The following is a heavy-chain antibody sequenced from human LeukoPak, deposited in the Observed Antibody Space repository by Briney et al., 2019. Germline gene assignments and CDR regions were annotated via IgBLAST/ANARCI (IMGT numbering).Heavy chain of an antibody. D-gene: IGHD3-22*01. CDR3: ARDYYYETTGPLDY. V-gene: IGHV4-59*12. CDR2: IYDSGST. CDR1: GGSISSYY. J-gene: IGHJ4*02. Sequence: SETLSLTCTVSGGSISSYYWSWIRQPPGKGLEWIGYIYDSGSTNYNPSLKSRVTISVDTSKNQFSLKLNSVTAADTAVYFCARDYYYETTGPLDYWGQGTLVTVSS.